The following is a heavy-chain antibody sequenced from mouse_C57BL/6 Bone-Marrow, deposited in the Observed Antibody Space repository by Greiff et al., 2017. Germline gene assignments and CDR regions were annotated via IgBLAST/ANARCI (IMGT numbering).Heavy chain of an antibody. CDR1: GYTFTEYT. D-gene: IGHD1-1*01. CDR3: ARHEDTVVATDYFDY. J-gene: IGHJ2*01. CDR2: FYPGSGSI. V-gene: IGHV1-62-2*01. Sequence: QVQLKESGAELVKPGASVKLSCKASGYTFTEYTIHWVKQRSGQGLEWIGWFYPGSGSIKYNEKFKDKATLTADKSSSTVYMELSRLTSEDSAVYFCARHEDTVVATDYFDYWGQGTTLTVSS.